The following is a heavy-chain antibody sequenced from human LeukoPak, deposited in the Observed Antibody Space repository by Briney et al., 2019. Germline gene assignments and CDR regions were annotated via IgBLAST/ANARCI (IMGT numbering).Heavy chain of an antibody. CDR1: GFTFSSYA. V-gene: IGHV3-30-3*01. Sequence: GGSLRLSCAASGFTFSSYAMHWVRQAPGKGLEWVAVISYDGSNKYYADSVKGRFTISRDNSKNTLYLQMNSLRAEDTAVYYCARGSHSGSITNAFDIWGQGTMVTVSS. CDR2: ISYDGSNK. CDR3: ARGSHSGSITNAFDI. D-gene: IGHD1-26*01. J-gene: IGHJ3*02.